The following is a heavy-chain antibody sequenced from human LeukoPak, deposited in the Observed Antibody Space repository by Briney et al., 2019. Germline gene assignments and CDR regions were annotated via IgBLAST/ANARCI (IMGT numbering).Heavy chain of an antibody. V-gene: IGHV4-39*01. CDR3: ARRSSFYGFIDY. CDR2: VYYSGST. CDR1: GGSITSNNRY. J-gene: IGHJ4*02. Sequence: SETLSLTCTVSGGSITSNNRYWAWIRQPPGKGLEWIGSVYYSGSTYYDPSLKSRVTVSVDTSNNQFSLRLSSVTAADTAVYYCARRSSFYGFIDYWGQGTLVTVSS. D-gene: IGHD5/OR15-5a*01.